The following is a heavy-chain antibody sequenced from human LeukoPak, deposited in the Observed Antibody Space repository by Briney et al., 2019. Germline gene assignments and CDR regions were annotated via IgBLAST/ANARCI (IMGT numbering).Heavy chain of an antibody. Sequence: PLETLSLTCSVSGASVTSGGFYWGWLRQPPGKGPEWIATIYYTGSTYYNPSLKSRVSISIDTSKNQFSLRLTSVTATDTAVYHCARHSGSGCASRPFDPWGQGTLVSVSS. D-gene: IGHD3-10*01. CDR1: GASVTSGGFY. CDR2: IYYTGST. V-gene: IGHV4-39*01. J-gene: IGHJ5*02. CDR3: ARHSGSGCASRPFDP.